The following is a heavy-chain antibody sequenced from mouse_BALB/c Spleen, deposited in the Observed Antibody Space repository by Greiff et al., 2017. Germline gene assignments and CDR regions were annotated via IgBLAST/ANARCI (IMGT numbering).Heavy chain of an antibody. CDR2: ISSGGGST. CDR3: ARPARATPWFAY. Sequence: EVKVVESGGGLVKPGGSLKLSCAASGFAFSSYDMSWVRQTPEKRLEWVAYISSGGGSTYYPDTVKGRFTISRDNAKNTLYLQMSSLKSEDTAMYYCARPARATPWFAYWGQGTLVTVSA. V-gene: IGHV5-12-1*01. CDR1: GFAFSSYD. D-gene: IGHD3-1*01. J-gene: IGHJ3*01.